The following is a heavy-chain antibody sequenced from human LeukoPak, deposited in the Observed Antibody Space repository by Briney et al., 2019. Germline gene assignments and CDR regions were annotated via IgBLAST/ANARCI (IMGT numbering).Heavy chain of an antibody. Sequence: PSETLSLTCTVSGGSISSGSYYWSWIRQPAGKGLEWIGRIYTSGSTNYNPSLKSRVTISVDTSKNQFSLKLSSVTAADTAVYYCARDLVSSGGFDRWGQGTLVTVSS. V-gene: IGHV4-61*02. CDR2: IYTSGST. D-gene: IGHD6-19*01. CDR3: ARDLVSSGGFDR. CDR1: GGSISSGSYY. J-gene: IGHJ5*02.